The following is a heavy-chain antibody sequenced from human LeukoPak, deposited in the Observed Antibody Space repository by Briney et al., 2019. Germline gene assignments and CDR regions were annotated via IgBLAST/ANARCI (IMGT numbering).Heavy chain of an antibody. CDR3: ARDRSYYSDTGADY. V-gene: IGHV4-61*02. CDR2: VYATGNT. J-gene: IGHJ4*02. CDR1: GGSINRGTHY. D-gene: IGHD3-22*01. Sequence: SETLSLTCTVSGGSINRGTHYWSWVRQPAGKGLEWIGRVYATGNTNYNPSLWSRLSISIDTSRNQFSLRLSSVTAADTAVYYCARDRSYYSDTGADYWGQGIVVIVSS.